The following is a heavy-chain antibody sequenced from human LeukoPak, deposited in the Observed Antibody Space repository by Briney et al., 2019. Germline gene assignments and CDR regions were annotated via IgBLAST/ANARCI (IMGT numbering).Heavy chain of an antibody. CDR3: ARGPTYYDFWSGYKYFDL. CDR2: IKHDGSEK. Sequence: PGGSLRLSCAPSGFSFSTYWMGWVRQAPGKGLEWVANIKHDGSEKYYVDPVKGRFTISRDNAKNSLYLQMNSLRAEDTAVYYCARGPTYYDFWSGYKYFDLWGQGTLVTVSS. D-gene: IGHD3-3*01. V-gene: IGHV3-7*01. J-gene: IGHJ4*02. CDR1: GFSFSTYW.